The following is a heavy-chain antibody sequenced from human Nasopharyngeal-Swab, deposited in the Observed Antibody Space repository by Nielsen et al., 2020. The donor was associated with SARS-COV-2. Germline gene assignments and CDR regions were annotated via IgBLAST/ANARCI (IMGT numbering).Heavy chain of an antibody. Sequence: SETLSLTCTVSGGSISDYYWGWIRQPPGKGLEWIGSIYYSGSTYYNPSLKSRVTISVDTSKNQFSLKLSSVTAADTAVYYCARDRKQWLVYYYYGMDVWGQGTTVTVSS. D-gene: IGHD6-19*01. CDR1: GGSISDYY. CDR3: ARDRKQWLVYYYYGMDV. V-gene: IGHV4-39*07. J-gene: IGHJ6*02. CDR2: IYYSGST.